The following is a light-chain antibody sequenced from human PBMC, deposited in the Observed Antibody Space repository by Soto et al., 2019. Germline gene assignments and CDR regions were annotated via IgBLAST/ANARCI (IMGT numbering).Light chain of an antibody. J-gene: IGKJ2*01. V-gene: IGKV1-6*01. CDR2: GAS. CDR1: QDVRYF. CDR3: LQDYGYPQT. Sequence: AIQMTQSPSSLSASVGDRVTITCRASQDVRYFLGWYQQKPGKAPKLLIYGASSLQSGVPSRFSGSGSGTDFTLTISSLQPEDFATYFCLQDYGYPQTFGQGTNLEIK.